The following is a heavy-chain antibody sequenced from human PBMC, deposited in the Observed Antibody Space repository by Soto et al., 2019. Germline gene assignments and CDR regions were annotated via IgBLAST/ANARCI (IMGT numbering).Heavy chain of an antibody. V-gene: IGHV1-3*01. Sequence: ASVKVSCKASGYTFTSYAMHWVRQAPGQRLERMGWINAGNGNTKYSQKFQGRVTITRDTSASTAYMELSSLRSEDTAVYYCASGYCSGGSCRTIHYYYYGMDVWGQGTTVTVSS. CDR3: ASGYCSGGSCRTIHYYYYGMDV. D-gene: IGHD2-15*01. J-gene: IGHJ6*02. CDR1: GYTFTSYA. CDR2: INAGNGNT.